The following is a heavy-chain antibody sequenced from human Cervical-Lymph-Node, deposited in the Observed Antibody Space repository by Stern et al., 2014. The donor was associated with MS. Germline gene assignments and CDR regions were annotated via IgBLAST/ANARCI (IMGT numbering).Heavy chain of an antibody. CDR2: SRSYGTKE. Sequence: VQLVESGGGAVQPGRSLRLSCATSGFTFSGYGMYWVRQAPGKGLGWVAISRSYGTKEDYADSVKGRFPISRDNSKNTLYLQMTSLRAEDTAVYYCARDDRTSWYGGMPHWGQGTLVTVSS. CDR3: ARDDRTSWYGGMPH. D-gene: IGHD6-13*01. J-gene: IGHJ4*02. CDR1: GFTFSGYG. V-gene: IGHV3-33*01.